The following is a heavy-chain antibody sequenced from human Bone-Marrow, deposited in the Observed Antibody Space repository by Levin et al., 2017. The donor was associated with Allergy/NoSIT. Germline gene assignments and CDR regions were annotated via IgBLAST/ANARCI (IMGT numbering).Heavy chain of an antibody. J-gene: IGHJ4*02. Sequence: QSGESLKISCAASGFTVSSQYMSWVRQAPGKGLEWVSVIYSAGTTYYADSVKGRFTISRDNSKNTLYLQMNSLRAEDTAMYYCARYGDYLGYWGQGTLVTVSS. CDR3: ARYGDYLGY. CDR2: IYSAGTT. V-gene: IGHV3-53*01. D-gene: IGHD4-17*01. CDR1: GFTVSSQY.